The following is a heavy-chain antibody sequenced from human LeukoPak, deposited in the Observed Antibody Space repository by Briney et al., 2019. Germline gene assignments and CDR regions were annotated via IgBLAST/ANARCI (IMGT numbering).Heavy chain of an antibody. V-gene: IGHV4-34*01. CDR1: GGSFSGYY. D-gene: IGHD3-22*01. Sequence: SETLSLTCAVYGGSFSGYYWSWIRQPPGKGLEWIGEINHSGGTNYNPSHKSRVTISVDTSKNQFSLKLSSVTAADTAVYYCARAVTMIVVDNFDYWGQGTLVTVSS. CDR3: ARAVTMIVVDNFDY. CDR2: INHSGGT. J-gene: IGHJ4*02.